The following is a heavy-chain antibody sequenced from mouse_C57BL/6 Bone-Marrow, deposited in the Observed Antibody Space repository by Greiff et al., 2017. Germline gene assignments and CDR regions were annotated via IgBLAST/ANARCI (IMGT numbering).Heavy chain of an antibody. CDR1: GYTFTSYW. D-gene: IGHD2-5*01. J-gene: IGHJ2*01. CDR2: IYPGNSDT. CDR3: TRSAYYSITYFDY. V-gene: IGHV1-5*01. Sequence: EVQVVESGTVLARPGASVKMSCKTSGYTFTSYWMHWVKQRPGQGLEWIGAIYPGNSDTSYNQKFKGKAKLTAVTSASTAYMELSSLTNEDSAVYYCTRSAYYSITYFDYWGQGTTLTVSS.